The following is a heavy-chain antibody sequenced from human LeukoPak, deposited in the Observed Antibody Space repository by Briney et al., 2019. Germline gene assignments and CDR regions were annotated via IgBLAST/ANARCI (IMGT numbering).Heavy chain of an antibody. CDR1: GFTFSNYA. CDR2: ISGSGGST. V-gene: IGHV3-23*01. CDR3: AKAYYDSSGYYNYFDY. Sequence: GGSLTLSCAASGFTFSNYAMSWVRQAPGKGLEWVSSISGSGGSTLYADSVKGRFTISRDNSKNTLYLQMNSLRAEDTAVYYCAKAYYDSSGYYNYFDYWGQGTLVTVSS. J-gene: IGHJ4*02. D-gene: IGHD3-22*01.